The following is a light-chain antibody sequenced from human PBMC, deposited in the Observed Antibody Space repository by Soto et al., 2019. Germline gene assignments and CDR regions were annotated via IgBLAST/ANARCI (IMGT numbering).Light chain of an antibody. CDR1: QSTNSW. J-gene: IGKJ3*01. V-gene: IGKV1-5*01. CDR2: DAS. Sequence: DIHMTQSPSTLSASLGDRVSITCRPSQSTNSWFAWYQQKPGKAPKLLIYDASSLQSAVPSRFSGSESGAEFTLTISGLQPDDFATYYCQQYKNYPFTFGPGTKV. CDR3: QQYKNYPFT.